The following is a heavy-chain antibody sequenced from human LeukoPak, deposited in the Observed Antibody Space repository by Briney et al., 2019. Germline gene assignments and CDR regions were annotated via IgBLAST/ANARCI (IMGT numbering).Heavy chain of an antibody. CDR3: AKYPLLWFGELSYFDY. V-gene: IGHV3-30*02. CDR2: IRNDGSYK. CDR1: GFTFSSYG. D-gene: IGHD3-10*01. J-gene: IGHJ4*02. Sequence: PGGSLRLSCAASGFTFSSYGMHWVRQAPGKGLEWVAFIRNDGSYKYYADSVKGRFTISRDNSKNTLYLQMNSLRAEDTAVYYCAKYPLLWFGELSYFDYWGQGTLVTVSS.